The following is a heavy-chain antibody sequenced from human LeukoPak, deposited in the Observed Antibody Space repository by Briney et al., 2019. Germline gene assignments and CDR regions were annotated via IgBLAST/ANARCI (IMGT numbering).Heavy chain of an antibody. CDR3: AKVVTFIVVVPAADDAFDI. V-gene: IGHV3-33*03. Sequence: PGRSLRLSCAASGFTFSTYGMHWVRQAPGKGLEWVAVIWYDGSDKYYADSVKGRFTISRDKSKNTLYLQMNSLRAEDTAVYYCAKVVTFIVVVPAADDAFDIWGQGTMVTVSS. D-gene: IGHD2-2*01. CDR2: IWYDGSDK. J-gene: IGHJ3*02. CDR1: GFTFSTYG.